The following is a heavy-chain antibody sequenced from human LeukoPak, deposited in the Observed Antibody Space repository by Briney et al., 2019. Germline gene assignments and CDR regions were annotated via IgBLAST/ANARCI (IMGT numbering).Heavy chain of an antibody. D-gene: IGHD3/OR15-3a*01. CDR3: AREGLVTSSPVYNWFDP. CDR2: ISAYNSNT. CDR1: GYTFTSYG. J-gene: IGHJ5*02. Sequence: GASVKVSCKASGYTFTSYGISRVRQAPAQGLEWMGWISAYNSNTNYAQKLQGRVTMTTDTSTSTASMELRSLRSDDTAVYYCAREGLVTSSPVYNWFDPWGQGTLVTVSS. V-gene: IGHV1-18*01.